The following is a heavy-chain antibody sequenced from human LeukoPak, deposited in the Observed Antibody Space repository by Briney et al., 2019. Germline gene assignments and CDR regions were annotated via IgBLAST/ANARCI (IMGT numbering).Heavy chain of an antibody. D-gene: IGHD3-3*01. Sequence: ETLSLTCTVSGGSISSYYWSWIRQPPGKGLEWVSAISGSGGSTYYADSVKGRFTISRDNSKNTLYLQMNSLRAEDTAVYYCAKDQSNLSYYDFWSGYYSSYPGGWFDPWGQGTLVTVSS. V-gene: IGHV3-23*01. CDR1: GGSISSYY. CDR3: AKDQSNLSYYDFWSGYYSSYPGGWFDP. J-gene: IGHJ5*02. CDR2: ISGSGGST.